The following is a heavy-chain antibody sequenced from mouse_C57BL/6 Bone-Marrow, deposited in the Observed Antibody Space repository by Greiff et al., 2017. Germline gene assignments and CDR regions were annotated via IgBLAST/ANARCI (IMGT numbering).Heavy chain of an antibody. CDR2: FHPYNGDT. CDR3: ESGDNYGSTSVRYLDY. V-gene: IGHV1-47*01. Sequence: VTLLESGAELVKPGASVKLSCKASGYTFTTYPIEWMQQNPGKSLEWIGNFHPYNGDTNYNETFKGKATLTVDKSSRTVYLELTRLTSDDSAVLCCESGDNYGSTSVRYLDYWGQGTTLTVSS. CDR1: GYTFTTYP. J-gene: IGHJ2*01. D-gene: IGHD1-1*01.